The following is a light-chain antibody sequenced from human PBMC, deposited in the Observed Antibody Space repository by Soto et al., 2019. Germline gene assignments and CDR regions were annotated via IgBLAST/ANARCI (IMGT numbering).Light chain of an antibody. CDR1: NSDIGSHNL. CDR2: EVT. V-gene: IGLV2-14*02. J-gene: IGLJ1*01. CDR3: SSYTSSTTDV. Sequence: QSALTQPASVSGSPGQSITISCAGTNSDIGSHNLVSWYQHHPDKAPKLLIYEVTDRPSGISDRFSGSKSGNTASLTISGLRADDEAYYYCSSYTSSTTDVFGTGTKVTVL.